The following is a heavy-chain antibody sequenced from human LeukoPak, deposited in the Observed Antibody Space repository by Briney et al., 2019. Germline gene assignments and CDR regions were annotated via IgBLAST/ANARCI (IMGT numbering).Heavy chain of an antibody. Sequence: GASLKISCATSGFTFSTSGMHWVRQAPGKGLVWVSRINTDGNTRDYADSVKGRFTISRDNAKNTLYLQMNSLRAEDTAVYYCVRDMGYYDKVWGQGTLVTVSS. CDR3: VRDMGYYDKV. CDR2: INTDGNTR. J-gene: IGHJ4*02. CDR1: GFTFSTSG. D-gene: IGHD3-22*01. V-gene: IGHV3-74*01.